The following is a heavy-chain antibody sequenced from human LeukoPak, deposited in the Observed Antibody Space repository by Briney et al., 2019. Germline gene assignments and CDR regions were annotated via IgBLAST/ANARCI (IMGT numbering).Heavy chain of an antibody. J-gene: IGHJ3*02. D-gene: IGHD6-19*01. Sequence: PSETLSLTCAVYGGSFSGYYWSWICQPPGKGLEWIGEINHSGSTNYNPSLKSRVTISVDTSKNQFSLKLSSVTAADTAVYYCARANTSKTGYSSGWYRRAGAFDIWGQGTMVTVSS. V-gene: IGHV4-34*01. CDR1: GGSFSGYY. CDR3: ARANTSKTGYSSGWYRRAGAFDI. CDR2: INHSGST.